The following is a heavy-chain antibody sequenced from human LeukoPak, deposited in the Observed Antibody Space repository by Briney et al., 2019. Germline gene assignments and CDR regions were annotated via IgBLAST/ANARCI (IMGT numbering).Heavy chain of an antibody. J-gene: IGHJ4*02. CDR2: ISGSGGST. V-gene: IGHV3-23*01. CDR1: GFTFSSYA. Sequence: GGSLRLSCAASGFTFSSYAMSWVRQAPGKGLEWVSAISGSGGSTYYADSVKGRFTISRDNSKNTLYLQMNSLRAEDTAVYYCARNLVLRFLEWLTPIDYWGQGTLVAVSS. CDR3: ARNLVLRFLEWLTPIDY. D-gene: IGHD3-3*01.